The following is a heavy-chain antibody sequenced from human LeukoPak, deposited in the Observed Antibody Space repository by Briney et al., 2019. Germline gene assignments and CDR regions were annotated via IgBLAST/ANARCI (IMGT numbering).Heavy chain of an antibody. V-gene: IGHV4-39*01. D-gene: IGHD5-18*01. J-gene: IGHJ4*02. CDR2: ISYSGST. CDR3: ARQTPRGYSYGHFFDY. Sequence: SETLSLTCTVSGGSISSTGYYWGWIRQPPGKGLEWIGSISYSGSTYHNPSLKSRVTISVDTSKNQFSLKLSSVTAADTAVYYCARQTPRGYSYGHFFDYWGQGTLVTVSS. CDR1: GGSISSTGYY.